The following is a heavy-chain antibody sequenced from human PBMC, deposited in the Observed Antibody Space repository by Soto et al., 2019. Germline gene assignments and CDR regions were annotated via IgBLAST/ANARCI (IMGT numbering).Heavy chain of an antibody. CDR2: IFSSGST. CDR3: ARDYYDFWSVTYSYYGLDV. J-gene: IGHJ6*02. V-gene: IGHV4-59*01. Sequence: SWIRQAPGSSLECIGNIFSSGSTNYNPSLKSRVAISVDTSKNQVSLKLNAVTTADTAVYYCARDYYDFWSVTYSYYGLDVWGQGTTVTVSS. D-gene: IGHD3-3*01.